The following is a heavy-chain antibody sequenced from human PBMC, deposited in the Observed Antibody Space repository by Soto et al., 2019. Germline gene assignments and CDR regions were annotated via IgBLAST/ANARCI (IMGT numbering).Heavy chain of an antibody. CDR1: GFTFSDYY. CDR3: ANDYYDSSGPFDI. Sequence: LRLSCAASGFTFSDYYMSWIRQAPGKGLEWVSYISSSGSTIYYADSVKGRFTISRDNAKNSLYLQMNSLRAEDTAVYYCANDYYDSSGPFDIWGQGTMVTVSS. J-gene: IGHJ3*02. CDR2: ISSSGSTI. D-gene: IGHD3-22*01. V-gene: IGHV3-11*01.